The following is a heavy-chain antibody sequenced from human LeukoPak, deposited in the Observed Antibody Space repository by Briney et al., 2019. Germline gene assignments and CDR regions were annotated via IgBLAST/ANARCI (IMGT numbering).Heavy chain of an antibody. D-gene: IGHD3-22*01. CDR3: ARELGSSGYYPRIHY. CDR1: RYTFTGYY. CDR2: IKLNSAGT. V-gene: IGHV1-2*02. Sequence: SPNLSCVPSRYTFTGYYMDWVRQVPEQWIERMGWIKLNSAGTNYEQTFQGRVTMTRETSTSTAYLEMSRLRSDDMAVYYCARELGSSGYYPRIHYWGEGTLVTVSS. J-gene: IGHJ4*02.